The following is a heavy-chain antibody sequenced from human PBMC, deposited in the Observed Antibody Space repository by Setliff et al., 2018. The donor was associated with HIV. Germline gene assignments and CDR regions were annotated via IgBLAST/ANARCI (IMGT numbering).Heavy chain of an antibody. Sequence: GGSLRLSCTASGFNVSDYFMSWVRQAPGKGLEWLSYSSSSGRLTNYADSMKGRITISRDNTKNSLSLQIHSLRADDTAVYYCAREKGFSYGPFDYWGQGTLVTVSS. CDR1: GFNVSDYF. CDR3: AREKGFSYGPFDY. V-gene: IGHV3-11*05. D-gene: IGHD5-18*01. J-gene: IGHJ4*02. CDR2: SSSSGRLT.